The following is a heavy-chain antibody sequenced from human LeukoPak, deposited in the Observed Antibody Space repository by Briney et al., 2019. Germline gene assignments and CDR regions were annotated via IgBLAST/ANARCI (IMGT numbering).Heavy chain of an antibody. CDR3: ARVRGRQEFDY. CDR1: GFTFSTSW. CDR2: VSTDGSTT. J-gene: IGHJ4*02. Sequence: GSLRLSCAASGFTFSTSWMHWVRQASGKGLEWVSHVSTDGSTTAYADSVKGRFTISRDNAKNSLYLQMNSLRAEDTGVYYCARVRGRQEFDYWGQGTLVTVSS. V-gene: IGHV3-74*01.